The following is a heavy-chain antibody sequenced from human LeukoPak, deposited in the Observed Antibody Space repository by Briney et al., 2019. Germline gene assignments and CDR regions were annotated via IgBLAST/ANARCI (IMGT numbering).Heavy chain of an antibody. V-gene: IGHV3-21*01. CDR1: GFTFSSHS. CDR2: ISGSGRYI. J-gene: IGHJ4*02. Sequence: GGSLRLSCAASGFTFSSHSMNWVRQAPGKGLEWVSSISGSGRYIYYADSVKGRFTISRDNAKNSLYLQMNSLRAEDTAVYYCARDLALDYWGQGTLVTVSS. CDR3: ARDLALDY. D-gene: IGHD3-3*02.